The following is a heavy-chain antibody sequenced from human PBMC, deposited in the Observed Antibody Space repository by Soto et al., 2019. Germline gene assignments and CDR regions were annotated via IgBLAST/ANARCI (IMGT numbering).Heavy chain of an antibody. CDR1: GDSVSSNTAA. J-gene: IGHJ4*02. CDR2: TYYRSNWRR. Sequence: QTLSLTCAISGDSVSSNTAAWNWIRSSPSRGLEWLGRTYYRSNWRRDYAVSVKSRITVNPDTSKNHFSLQLNSVTPDDTAVYYCARGVAGSGFDLWCQGPLVTVSS. V-gene: IGHV6-1*01. CDR3: ARGVAGSGFDL. D-gene: IGHD6-19*01.